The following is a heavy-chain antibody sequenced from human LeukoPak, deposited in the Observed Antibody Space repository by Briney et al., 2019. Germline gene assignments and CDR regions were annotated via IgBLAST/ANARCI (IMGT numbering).Heavy chain of an antibody. V-gene: IGHV3-23*01. J-gene: IGHJ4*02. CDR3: ASFFPGGSDY. CDR2: ISNNGGYT. D-gene: IGHD4-23*01. Sequence: GRSLRLSCAASGFTFSSSAMSWVRQAPGKGLEWVSAISNNGGYTYYADSVQGRFTISRDNSKSTLCLQMNSLRAEDTAVYYCASFFPGGSDYWGQGTLVTVSS. CDR1: GFTFSSSA.